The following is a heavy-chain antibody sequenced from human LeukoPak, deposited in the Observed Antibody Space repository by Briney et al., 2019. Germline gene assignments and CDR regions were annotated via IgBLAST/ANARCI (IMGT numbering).Heavy chain of an antibody. CDR1: GFTFGSSW. CDR3: ARGNIGPDL. D-gene: IGHD1/OR15-1a*01. CDR2: INNGGTNA. Sequence: GGSLRLSCAASGFTFGSSWMHWFRQAPGQGLVWVSCINNGGTNAIYAHSVMGRFSMSRDTPRNTVYLQMNGLRAEDTAVYYCARGNIGPDLWGQGTLVTVSS. V-gene: IGHV3-74*01. J-gene: IGHJ5*02.